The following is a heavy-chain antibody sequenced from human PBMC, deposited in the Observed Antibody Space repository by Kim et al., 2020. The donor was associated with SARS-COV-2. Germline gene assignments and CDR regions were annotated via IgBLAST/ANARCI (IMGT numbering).Heavy chain of an antibody. V-gene: IGHV3-23*01. CDR2: ISGSGGST. J-gene: IGHJ5*02. CDR3: AKDGEGLRYFDWLSHNWFDP. Sequence: GGSLRLSCAASGFTFSSYAMSWVRQAPGKGLEWVSAISGSGGSTYYADSVKGRFTISSDNSKNTLYLQMNSLRAEDTAVYYCAKDGEGLRYFDWLSHNWFDPWGQGTLVTVSS. CDR1: GFTFSSYA. D-gene: IGHD3-9*01.